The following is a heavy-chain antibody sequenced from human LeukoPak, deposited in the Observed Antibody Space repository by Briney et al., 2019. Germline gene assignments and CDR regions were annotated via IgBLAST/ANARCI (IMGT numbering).Heavy chain of an antibody. CDR2: IYSSGII. J-gene: IGHJ4*02. Sequence: ELIGRIYSSGIINYTPSLKSRVTMSLDNSKNQLSLKLSYVTAGDTAVYYCARDTGKSGYPDYWGQGTLVTVSS. V-gene: IGHV4-4*07. D-gene: IGHD3-3*01. CDR3: ARDTGKSGYPDY.